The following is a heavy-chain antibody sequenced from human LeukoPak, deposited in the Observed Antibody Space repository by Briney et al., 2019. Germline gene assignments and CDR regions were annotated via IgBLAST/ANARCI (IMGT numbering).Heavy chain of an antibody. J-gene: IGHJ6*03. V-gene: IGHV1-69*01. D-gene: IGHD2-8*02. CDR2: IIPIFGTA. CDR1: GGTFSSYA. CDR3: ARGPWSGYYYYYMDV. Sequence: SVKVSCKASGGTFSSYAISWVRQAPGRGLEWMGGIIPIFGTANYAQKFQGRVTITADESTSTAYMELSSLRSEDTAVYYCARGPWSGYYYYYMDVWGKGTTVTVSS.